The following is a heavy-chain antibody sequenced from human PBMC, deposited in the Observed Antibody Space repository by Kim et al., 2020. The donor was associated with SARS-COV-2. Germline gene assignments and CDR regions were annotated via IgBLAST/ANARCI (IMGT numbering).Heavy chain of an antibody. CDR1: GFTFSSYA. V-gene: IGHV3-23*01. J-gene: IGHJ6*02. D-gene: IGHD2-21*01. CDR3: AKDRLCGGDNYYYYGMDV. CDR2: ISGTGGST. Sequence: GGSLRLSCAASGFTFSSYAMSWVRQAAGKWLEWVSGISGTGGSTYYANSVKGRFTISRDNSKNTLYLQMNSLRAEDTAVYYCAKDRLCGGDNYYYYGMDVWGQGTTVTVSS.